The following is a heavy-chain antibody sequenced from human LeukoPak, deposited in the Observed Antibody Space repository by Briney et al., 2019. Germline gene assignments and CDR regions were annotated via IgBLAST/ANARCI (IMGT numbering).Heavy chain of an antibody. D-gene: IGHD2-2*01. CDR2: IYYSGST. CDR1: GGSISSSSYY. J-gene: IGHJ6*03. Sequence: SETLSLTCTVSGGSISSSSYYWGWIRQPPGKGLEWIGSIYYSGSTYYNPSLKSRVTISVDTSKNQFSLKLSSVTAADTAVYYCARHTISTSPYYYYYMDVWGKGTTVTVSS. V-gene: IGHV4-39*01. CDR3: ARHTISTSPYYYYYMDV.